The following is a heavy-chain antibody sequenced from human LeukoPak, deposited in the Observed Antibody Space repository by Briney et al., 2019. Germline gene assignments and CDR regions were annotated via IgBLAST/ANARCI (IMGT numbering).Heavy chain of an antibody. J-gene: IGHJ3*01. V-gene: IGHV4-4*07. CDR2: IYTSGNT. CDR3: ARQSDSSGYYYLGAFDF. Sequence: SETLSLTCTVSGGSISGYYWSWIRQPAGKGLEWIGRIYTSGNTNYNPSLKSRLTMSVDTSKNQFSLKLSPVTAADTAVYYCARQSDSSGYYYLGAFDFRGQGTMVTVSS. D-gene: IGHD3-22*01. CDR1: GGSISGYY.